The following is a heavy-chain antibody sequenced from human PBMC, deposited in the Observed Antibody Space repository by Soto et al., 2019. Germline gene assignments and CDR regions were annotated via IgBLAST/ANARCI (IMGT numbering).Heavy chain of an antibody. CDR2: IYHSGST. V-gene: IGHV4-30-2*01. CDR3: ASRYGSGHFDY. CDR1: GGSIGSGGDS. Sequence: PSETLSLTCAVSGGSIGSGGDSWSWIRQPPGKGLEWIGYIYHSGSTYYNPSLKSRVTISVDRSKNQFSLKLSSVTAADTAVYYCASRYGSGHFDYWGQGTLVTVSS. D-gene: IGHD3-10*01. J-gene: IGHJ4*02.